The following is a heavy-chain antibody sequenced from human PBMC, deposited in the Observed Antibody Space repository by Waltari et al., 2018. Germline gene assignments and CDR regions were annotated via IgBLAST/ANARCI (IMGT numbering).Heavy chain of an antibody. CDR1: GLSFGYTA. J-gene: IGHJ5*02. Sequence: VQPGGSLRLSCVASGLSFGYTAMNWVRHATGKAPEWVVIISGTGDGTFYSNSVRCRFTSSRDNSRNTLYLQMNDLKTEDTAVYYCTKDAYDSPNHYPPTWFDPWGHGTLVTVSS. CDR2: ISGTGDGT. CDR3: TKDAYDSPNHYPPTWFDP. V-gene: IGHV3-23*01. D-gene: IGHD3-10*01.